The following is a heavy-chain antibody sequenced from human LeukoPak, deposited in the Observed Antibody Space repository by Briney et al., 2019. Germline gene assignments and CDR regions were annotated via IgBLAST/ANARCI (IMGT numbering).Heavy chain of an antibody. CDR1: GGTFSSYA. CDR2: IIPIFGTA. D-gene: IGHD3-3*01. Sequence: GASVKVSCKASGGTFSSYAISWVRQAPGQGLEWMGGIIPIFGTANYAQKFQGRVTITTDESTSTAYMELSSLRSEDTAVYYCARDTRAIKGYWFDPWGQGTLVTVSS. V-gene: IGHV1-69*05. CDR3: ARDTRAIKGYWFDP. J-gene: IGHJ5*02.